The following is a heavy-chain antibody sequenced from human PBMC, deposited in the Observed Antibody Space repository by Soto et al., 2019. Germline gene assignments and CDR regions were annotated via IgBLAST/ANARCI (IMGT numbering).Heavy chain of an antibody. V-gene: IGHV3-23*01. CDR3: AKNYRSENYADEY. Sequence: EVQLLESGGALVQPGGSLRLSCAASGFTFSSYAMTWVRQAPGKGLDWVSAIGATGVSTYYADSVKGRFTVSRDNSKNTLYLQMDSLRAEDTAVYYCAKNYRSENYADEYWGQGTLVTVSS. CDR1: GFTFSSYA. J-gene: IGHJ4*02. D-gene: IGHD3-10*01. CDR2: IGATGVST.